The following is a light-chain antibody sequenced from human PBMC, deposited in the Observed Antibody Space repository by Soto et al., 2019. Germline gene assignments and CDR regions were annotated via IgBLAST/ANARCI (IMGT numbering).Light chain of an antibody. J-gene: IGLJ2*01. V-gene: IGLV2-14*03. CDR2: DVN. CDR1: SSDIGAYNF. Sequence: QFALTQPASVSGSPGQSITISCTGTSSDIGAYNFVSWYQQHPAKAPKLMLYDVNIRPSGVSTRFSGSKSGNTASLTISGLQAEDEADYYCTSWATITTMIFGGGTKLTVL. CDR3: TSWATITTMI.